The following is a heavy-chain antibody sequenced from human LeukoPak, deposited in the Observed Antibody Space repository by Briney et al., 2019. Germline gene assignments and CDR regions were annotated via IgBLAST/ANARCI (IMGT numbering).Heavy chain of an antibody. D-gene: IGHD6-13*01. J-gene: IGHJ4*02. V-gene: IGHV3-30*03. CDR1: GFTFSSYG. Sequence: GGSLRLSCAASGFTFSSYGMHWVRQAPGKGLEWVAVISYDGSNKYYADSVKGRFTISRDNSKNTMYLQMNSLRPEDTAVYSCAREGSGSTWSSFDFWGQGSLVTVSS. CDR3: AREGSGSTWSSFDF. CDR2: ISYDGSNK.